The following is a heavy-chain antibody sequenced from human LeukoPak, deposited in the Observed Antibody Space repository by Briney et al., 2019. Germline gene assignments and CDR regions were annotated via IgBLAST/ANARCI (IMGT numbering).Heavy chain of an antibody. CDR2: INTDGSST. CDR3: ARVEDGYNYEDYFDL. Sequence: PGGSLRLSCVASGFIFSNYGMHWVRQAPGKGLVWVSRINTDGSSTDYADSVKGRFTISRDNAKNTLYLQMSGLRAEDTAVYYCARVEDGYNYEDYFDLWGQGTLVTVSS. V-gene: IGHV3-74*01. D-gene: IGHD5-24*01. J-gene: IGHJ4*02. CDR1: GFIFSNYG.